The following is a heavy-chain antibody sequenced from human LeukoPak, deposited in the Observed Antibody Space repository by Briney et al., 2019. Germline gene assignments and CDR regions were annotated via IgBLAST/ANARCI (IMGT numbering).Heavy chain of an antibody. Sequence: ASVKVSCKASGYTFTGYYMHWVRQAPGQGLEWMGWINPNSGGTNYAQKFQGRVTMTRDTSISTAYMELSRLRSDDTAVYYCARDQPYYYGSGSSSHSDYWVQGTLVTVSS. CDR1: GYTFTGYY. V-gene: IGHV1-2*02. D-gene: IGHD3-10*01. J-gene: IGHJ4*02. CDR2: INPNSGGT. CDR3: ARDQPYYYGSGSSSHSDY.